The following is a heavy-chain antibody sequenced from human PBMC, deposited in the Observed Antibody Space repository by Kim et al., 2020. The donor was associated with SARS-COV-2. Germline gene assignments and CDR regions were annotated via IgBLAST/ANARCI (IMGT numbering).Heavy chain of an antibody. CDR3: AKDSEGNDYSNRYGMDV. CDR1: GGSISSGDYY. Sequence: SETLSLTCTVSGGSISSGDYYWSWIRQPPGKGLEWIGYIYYSGSTYYNPSLKSRVTISVDTSKNQFSLKLSSVTAADTAVYYCAKDSEGNDYSNRYGMDVWGQGTTVTVSS. D-gene: IGHD4-4*01. J-gene: IGHJ6*02. CDR2: IYYSGST. V-gene: IGHV4-30-4*01.